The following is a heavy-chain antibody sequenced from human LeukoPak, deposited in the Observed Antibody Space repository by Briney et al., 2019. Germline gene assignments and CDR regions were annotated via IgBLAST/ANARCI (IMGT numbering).Heavy chain of an antibody. CDR3: ARNAMVRGVVSYDWYFDL. CDR2: ISSSSSYT. Sequence: PGGSLRLSCAASGFTFSSYEMNWVRHARGKGLEWVSYISSSSSYTNYADSVKGRFTISRDNAKNSLYLQMNSLRAEDTAVYYCARNAMVRGVVSYDWYFDLWGRGTLVTVSS. V-gene: IGHV3-21*05. J-gene: IGHJ2*01. CDR1: GFTFSSYE. D-gene: IGHD3-10*01.